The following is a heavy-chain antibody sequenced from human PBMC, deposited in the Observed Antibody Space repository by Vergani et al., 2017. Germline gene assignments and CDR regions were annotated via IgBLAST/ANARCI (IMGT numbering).Heavy chain of an antibody. CDR1: RISVSSHY. V-gene: IGHV3-66*02. CDR3: ARGMTTETTDLDGFDI. CDR2: IKIGGRT. J-gene: IGHJ3*02. Sequence: LVESGGGLVQPGGSLRLSCAASRISVSSHYMTWVRQAPGKGLELVSTIKIGGRTSYADSVKGRLTLTRDDSKNTLHRQMNSLRPEDTAVYYCARGMTTETTDLDGFDIWGQGTMVGVSS. D-gene: IGHD4-17*01.